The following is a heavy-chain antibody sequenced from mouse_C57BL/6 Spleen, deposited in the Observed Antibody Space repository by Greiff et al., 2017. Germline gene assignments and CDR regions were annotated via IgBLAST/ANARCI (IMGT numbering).Heavy chain of an antibody. D-gene: IGHD1-1*01. CDR1: GYTFTSYD. CDR3: ARSDYGSSYLFAY. CDR2: IYPRDGST. V-gene: IGHV1-85*01. J-gene: IGHJ3*01. Sequence: VKLQESGPELVKPGASVKLSCKASGYTFTSYDINWVKQRPGQGLEWIGWIYPRDGSTKYNEKFKGKATLTVDTSSSTAYMELHSLTSEDSAVYFCARSDYGSSYLFAYWGQGTLVTVSA.